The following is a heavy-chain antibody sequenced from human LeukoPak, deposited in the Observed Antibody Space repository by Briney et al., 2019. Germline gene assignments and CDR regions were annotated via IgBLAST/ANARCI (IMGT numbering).Heavy chain of an antibody. CDR3: ARDWRYCSSSSCLAMDV. Sequence: TGGSLRLSCAASGFTFRSYWMSWVRQAPGKGLEWVANIERDGSEKYYVDSEKGRFIISRDNAKNSLYLEMNSLRAEDTAVYYCARDWRYCSSSSCLAMDVWGQGTTVTVSS. D-gene: IGHD2-2*01. V-gene: IGHV3-7*01. CDR2: IERDGSEK. CDR1: GFTFRSYW. J-gene: IGHJ6*02.